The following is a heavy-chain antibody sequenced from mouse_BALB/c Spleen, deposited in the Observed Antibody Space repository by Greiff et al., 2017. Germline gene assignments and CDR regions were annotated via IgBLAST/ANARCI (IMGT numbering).Heavy chain of an antibody. J-gene: IGHJ4*01. CDR3: ARSDYGKDAMDY. V-gene: IGHV5-17*02. D-gene: IGHD2-1*01. CDR2: ISSGSSTI. CDR1: GFTFSSFG. Sequence: EVHLVESGGGLVQPGGSRKLSCAASGFTFSSFGMHWVRQAPEKGLEWVAYISSGSSTIYYADTVKGRFTISRDNPKNTLFLQMTSLRSEDTAMYYCARSDYGKDAMDYWGQGTSVTVSS.